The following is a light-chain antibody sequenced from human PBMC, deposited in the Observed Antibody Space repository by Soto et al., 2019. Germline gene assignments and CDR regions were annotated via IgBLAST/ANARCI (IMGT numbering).Light chain of an antibody. V-gene: IGKV3-20*01. CDR1: QSVSSSY. J-gene: IGKJ2*01. CDR3: QQYGRSPAYT. CDR2: GSS. Sequence: EIVLTQSPGTLSLSPGERATLSCRASQSVSSSYLTWYQQKPGQAPRVLVYGSSRRATGIPDWFSGSGSGTDFTLTLRGLEPVDFAVYYCQQYGRSPAYTFGQGTPLEI.